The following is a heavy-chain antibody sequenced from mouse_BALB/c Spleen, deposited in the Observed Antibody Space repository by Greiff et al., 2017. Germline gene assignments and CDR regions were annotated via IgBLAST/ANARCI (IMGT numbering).Heavy chain of an antibody. CDR3: ARDLGRPYFDY. CDR2: INSNGGST. D-gene: IGHD4-1*01. CDR1: GFTFSSYG. J-gene: IGHJ2*01. V-gene: IGHV5-6-3*01. Sequence: VQLKESGGGLVQPGGSLKLSCAASGFTFSSYGMSWVRQTPDKRLELVATINSNGGSTYYPDSVKGRFTISRDNAKNTLYLQMSSLKSEDTAMYYCARDLGRPYFDYWGQGTTLTVSS.